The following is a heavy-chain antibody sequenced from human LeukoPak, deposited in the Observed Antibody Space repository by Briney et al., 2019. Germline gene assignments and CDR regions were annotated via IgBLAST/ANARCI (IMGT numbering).Heavy chain of an antibody. CDR2: MNPNSGNT. CDR3: ARGPPYTYYYGSGSSDNWFDP. V-gene: IGHV1-8*01. J-gene: IGHJ5*02. D-gene: IGHD3-10*01. CDR1: GYTFTSYD. Sequence: GASVKASCKASGYTFTSYDINWVRQATGQGLEWMGWMNPNSGNTGYAQKFQGRVTMTRNTSISTAYMELSSLRSEDTAVYYCARGPPYTYYYGSGSSDNWFDPWGQGTLVTVSS.